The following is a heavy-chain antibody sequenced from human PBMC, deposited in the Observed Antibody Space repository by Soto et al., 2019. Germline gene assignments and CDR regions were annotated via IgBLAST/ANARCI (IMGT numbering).Heavy chain of an antibody. CDR2: ISSRSDI. V-gene: IGHV3-21*01. CDR1: GFTFSTYS. Sequence: GGSLRLSCVGSGFTFSTYSINWVRQAPGKGLEWVSSISSRSDIYYADSVKGRFAISRDNAKNSVSLQMNSLRAEDTAVYYCAREYTAWPLAYGLDVWGQGTTVTVSS. D-gene: IGHD2-2*02. J-gene: IGHJ6*02. CDR3: AREYTAWPLAYGLDV.